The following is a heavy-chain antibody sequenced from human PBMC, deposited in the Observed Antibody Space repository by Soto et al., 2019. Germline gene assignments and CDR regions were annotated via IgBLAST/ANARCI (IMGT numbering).Heavy chain of an antibody. J-gene: IGHJ4*02. CDR2: MNPNSGNT. CDR3: ARLEEPPQWLVHPMDY. CDR1: GYTFTSYD. Sequence: ASVKVSCKASGYTFTSYDINWVRQATGQGLEWMGWMNPNSGNTGYAQKFQGRVTMTRNTSISTAYMELSSLRSEDTAVYYCARLEEPPQWLVHPMDYWGQGTLVTVSS. V-gene: IGHV1-8*01. D-gene: IGHD6-19*01.